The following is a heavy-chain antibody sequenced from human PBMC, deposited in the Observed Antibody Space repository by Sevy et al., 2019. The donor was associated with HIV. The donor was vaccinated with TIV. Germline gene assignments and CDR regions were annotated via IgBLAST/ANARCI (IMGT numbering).Heavy chain of an antibody. CDR1: GFTFDDYA. Sequence: GGSLTLSCAASGFTFDDYAMHWVRQVPGKGLEWVSGISWNGDNIVYADSVKGRFTISRDNAKNSLYLQMNSLRPEDMALYYCAKDYYSSSWYSIDYWGQGTLVTVSS. J-gene: IGHJ4*02. CDR3: AKDYYSSSWYSIDY. D-gene: IGHD6-13*01. CDR2: ISWNGDNI. V-gene: IGHV3-9*03.